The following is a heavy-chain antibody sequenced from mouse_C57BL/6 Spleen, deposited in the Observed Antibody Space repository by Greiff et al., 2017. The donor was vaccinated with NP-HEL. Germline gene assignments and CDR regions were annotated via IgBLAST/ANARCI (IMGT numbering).Heavy chain of an antibody. CDR2: ISDGGSYT. CDR1: GFTFSSYA. J-gene: IGHJ2*01. CDR3: ARDAVSYYFDY. Sequence: MLVESGGGLVKPGGSLKLSCAASGFTFSSYAMSWVRQTPEKRLEWVATISDGGSYTYYPDNVKGRFTISRDNAKNNLYLQMSHLKSEDIAMYYCARDAVSYYFDYWGQGTTLTVSS. D-gene: IGHD6-2*01. V-gene: IGHV5-4*03.